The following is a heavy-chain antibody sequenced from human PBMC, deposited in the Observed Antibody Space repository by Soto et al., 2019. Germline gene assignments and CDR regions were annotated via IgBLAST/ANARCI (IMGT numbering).Heavy chain of an antibody. Sequence: QVHLVQSGAEVKKPGASGKVSCKASGYTFTSYGITWVRQAPGQGLEWMGWISAHNGNTDYAQKLQGRVIVTRDTSTSTAYMELRSLGSDDTAVYYCARGRYGDYWGQGALVTVSS. D-gene: IGHD1-1*01. CDR1: GYTFTSYG. CDR3: ARGRYGDY. V-gene: IGHV1-18*01. J-gene: IGHJ4*02. CDR2: ISAHNGNT.